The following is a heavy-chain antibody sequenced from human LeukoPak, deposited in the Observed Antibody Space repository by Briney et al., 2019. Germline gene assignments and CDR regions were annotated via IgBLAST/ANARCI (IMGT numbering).Heavy chain of an antibody. CDR3: ARGWFGESTFDY. J-gene: IGHJ4*02. Sequence: GGSLRLSCAASGFTFSSYAMHWVRQAPGKGLEWVAVISYDGSNKYYADSVKGRFTISRDNSKNTLYLQMNSLRAEDTAVYYCARGWFGESTFDYWGQGTLVTVSS. CDR2: ISYDGSNK. V-gene: IGHV3-30*04. D-gene: IGHD3-10*01. CDR1: GFTFSSYA.